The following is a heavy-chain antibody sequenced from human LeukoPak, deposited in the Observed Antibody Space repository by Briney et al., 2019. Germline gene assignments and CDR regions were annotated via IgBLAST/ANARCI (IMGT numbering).Heavy chain of an antibody. CDR2: ISGGGETT. V-gene: IGHV3-23*01. J-gene: IGHJ4*02. Sequence: GGSLRLSCAASGFTFNNYAMNRVRQAPGKGLEWDSSISGGGETTYYADSAKGRFTISRDNSQNTLYLQMNSLRAEDTAVYYCARDYADYVGYFFFDYWGQGTLVTVSS. D-gene: IGHD4-17*01. CDR3: ARDYADYVGYFFFDY. CDR1: GFTFNNYA.